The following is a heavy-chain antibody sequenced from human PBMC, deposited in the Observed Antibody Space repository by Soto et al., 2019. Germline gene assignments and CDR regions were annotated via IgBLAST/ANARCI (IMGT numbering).Heavy chain of an antibody. CDR1: GFTFSSYA. J-gene: IGHJ4*02. V-gene: IGHV3-23*01. CDR3: ARVIVVVVVDPPSCYFDY. CDR2: ISGSGGST. Sequence: PGGSLRLSCAASGFTFSSYAMSCVRQAPGKGLEWVSAISGSGGSTYYADSVKGRFTISRDNSKNTLYLQMNSLRAEDTAVYYCARVIVVVVVDPPSCYFDYWGQGTIVTVS. D-gene: IGHD2-15*01.